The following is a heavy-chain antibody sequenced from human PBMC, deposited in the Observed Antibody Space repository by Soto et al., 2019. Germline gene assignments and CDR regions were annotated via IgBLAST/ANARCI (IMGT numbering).Heavy chain of an antibody. Sequence: SGPTLVNPTQTLTLTCTFSGFSLSTSGVGVGWIRQPPGKALEWLALIYWDDDKRYSPSLKSRLTITNDTSKNQVVLTMTNMDPVDTATYYCAHTYNWLRNRGDAFDIWGQGTMVTVSS. CDR1: GFSLSTSGVG. CDR2: IYWDDDK. J-gene: IGHJ3*02. V-gene: IGHV2-5*02. D-gene: IGHD5-12*01. CDR3: AHTYNWLRNRGDAFDI.